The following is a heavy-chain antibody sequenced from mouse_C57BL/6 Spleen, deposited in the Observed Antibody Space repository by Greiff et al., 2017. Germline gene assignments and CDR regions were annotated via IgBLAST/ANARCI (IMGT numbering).Heavy chain of an antibody. CDR2: IDPETGGT. CDR3: TRRGDYDYDEEVR. D-gene: IGHD2-4*01. CDR1: GYTFTDYE. J-gene: IGHJ3*01. V-gene: IGHV1-15*01. Sequence: QLQQSGAELVRPGASVTLSCKASGYTFTDYEMHWVKQTPVHGLEWIGAIDPETGGTAYNQKFKGKAILTADKSSSTAYMELRSLTSEDSAVYYCTRRGDYDYDEEVRGGQGTLVTVSA.